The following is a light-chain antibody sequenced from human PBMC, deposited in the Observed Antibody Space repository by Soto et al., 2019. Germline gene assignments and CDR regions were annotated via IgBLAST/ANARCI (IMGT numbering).Light chain of an antibody. V-gene: IGKV3-15*01. J-gene: IGKJ2*01. CDR1: QSISSN. CDR3: QQYDNWPRT. Sequence: EIVMTQSPATLSVSPGERVTLSCRASQSISSNLAWYQQKPGQAPRLLIYGASTRATGFPARFSGSGSGTEFTLTISSLQSEDFAVYYCQQYDNWPRTFGQGTKLEI. CDR2: GAS.